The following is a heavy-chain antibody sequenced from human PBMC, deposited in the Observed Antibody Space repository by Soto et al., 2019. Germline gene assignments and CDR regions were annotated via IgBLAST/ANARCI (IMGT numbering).Heavy chain of an antibody. J-gene: IGHJ4*02. CDR2: IYYSGNT. CDR1: GGSISSGGYY. CDR3: ASGRDGYNDY. V-gene: IGHV4-31*03. D-gene: IGHD5-12*01. Sequence: QVQLQESGPGLVKPSQTLSLTCTVSGGSISSGGYYWSWIRQPPGKGLEWIGYIYYSGNTYYNPSLKSRVTISVDTSENQFSLQLSSVTAADTAVYYCASGRDGYNDYWGQGTLVTVSS.